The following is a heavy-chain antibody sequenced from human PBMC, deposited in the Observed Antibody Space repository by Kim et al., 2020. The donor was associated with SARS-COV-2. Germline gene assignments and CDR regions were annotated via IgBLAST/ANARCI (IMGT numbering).Heavy chain of an antibody. V-gene: IGHV3-48*03. J-gene: IGHJ5*02. CDR1: GFTFSSYE. D-gene: IGHD2-15*01. CDR3: ARGTLRGGRGSGTNWFDP. CDR2: ISSSGNTI. Sequence: GGSLRLSCAASGFTFSSYEMNWVRQAPGKGLEWVSYISSSGNTIYYPDSVKGRFTISRDNAKNSLYLQMNSLRAADTAIYYCARGTLRGGRGSGTNWFDPWGQGTLVTVSS.